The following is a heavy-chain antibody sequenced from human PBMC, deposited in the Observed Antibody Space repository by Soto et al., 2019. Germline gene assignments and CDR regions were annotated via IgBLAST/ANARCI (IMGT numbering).Heavy chain of an antibody. CDR2: IYDSDST. CDR3: ARSVAPADSYYYAMDV. CDR1: GGSIISGDSY. J-gene: IGHJ6*02. Sequence: SETLSLTCTVSGGSIISGDSYWSWIRQPPGKGLEWIGYIYDSDSTYYNPSLKSRITISVDTSKNQFSLKLNSVTAADTAVYYCARSVAPADSYYYAMDVWGQGTTVTVSS. D-gene: IGHD2-2*01. V-gene: IGHV4-30-4*01.